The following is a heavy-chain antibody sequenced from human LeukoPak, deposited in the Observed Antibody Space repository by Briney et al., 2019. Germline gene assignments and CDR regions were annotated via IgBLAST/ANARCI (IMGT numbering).Heavy chain of an antibody. J-gene: IGHJ3*02. CDR1: GGSISSRGYY. D-gene: IGHD2-21*01. CDR2: MYYSGST. V-gene: IGHV4-39*07. Sequence: SETLSLTCTVSGGSISSRGYYWGWIRQSPGKGLEWIGSMYYSGSTYYNPSLKSRVTIPVDTSNNHFSLKLSSVTAADTAVYYCAKEHIYDDDAFDIWGQGTMVTVSS. CDR3: AKEHIYDDDAFDI.